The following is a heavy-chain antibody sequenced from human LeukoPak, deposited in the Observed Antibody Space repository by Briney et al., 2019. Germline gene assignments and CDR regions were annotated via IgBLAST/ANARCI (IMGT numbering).Heavy chain of an antibody. D-gene: IGHD1-26*01. J-gene: IGHJ6*03. CDR1: GYTFTSYG. CDR3: ARGDSGIYYYYMDV. V-gene: IGHV1-18*01. CDR2: ISAYNGNT. Sequence: ASVKVSCKASGYTFTSYGISWVRQAPGQGLEWMGWISAYNGNTNYALKLQGRVTMTTDTSTSTAYMELRSLRSDDTAVYYCARGDSGIYYYYMDVWGKGTTVTVSS.